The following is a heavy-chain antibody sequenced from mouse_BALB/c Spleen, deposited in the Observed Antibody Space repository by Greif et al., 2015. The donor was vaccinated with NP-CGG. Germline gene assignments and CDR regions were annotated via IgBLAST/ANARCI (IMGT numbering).Heavy chain of an antibody. D-gene: IGHD3-1*01. CDR3: AREIRQLGLPSFAY. V-gene: IGHV7-3*02. CDR2: IRNKANGYTT. J-gene: IGHJ3*01. CDR1: GFTFTDYY. Sequence: EVKLMESGGGLVQPGGSLRLSCATSGFTFTDYYMSWVRQPPGKALEWLGFIRNKANGYTTEYSASVKGRFTISRDNSQCILYLQMNTLRAEDSATYYCAREIRQLGLPSFAYWVQGTLVTVSA.